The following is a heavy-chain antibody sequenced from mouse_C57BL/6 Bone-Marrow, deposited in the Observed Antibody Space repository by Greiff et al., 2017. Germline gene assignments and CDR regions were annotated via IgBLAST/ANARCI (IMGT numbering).Heavy chain of an antibody. CDR1: GFTFSDYY. CDR2: INYDGSST. J-gene: IGHJ2*01. Sequence: EVQLVESEGGLVQPGSSMKLSCTASGFTFSDYYMAWVRQVPEKGLEWVANINYDGSSTYYLDSLKSRFIISRDNAKNILYLQMSSLKSEDTATYYCARDNVSRYFDYWGQGTTLTVSS. V-gene: IGHV5-16*01. CDR3: ARDNVSRYFDY. D-gene: IGHD1-1*01.